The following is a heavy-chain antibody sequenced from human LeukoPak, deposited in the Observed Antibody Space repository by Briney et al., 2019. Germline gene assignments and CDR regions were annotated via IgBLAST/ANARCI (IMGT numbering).Heavy chain of an antibody. V-gene: IGHV3-7*01. D-gene: IGHD3-10*01. CDR1: GFTFTSST. CDR3: ARQLGGSGSY. CDR2: IKQDGSEK. J-gene: IGHJ4*02. Sequence: GGSLRLSCAASGFTFTSSTMNWVRQAPGKGLEWVANIKQDGSEKYYVDSVKGRFTISRDNAKNSVYLQMNSLRAEDTAVYYCARQLGGSGSYWGQGTLVTVSS.